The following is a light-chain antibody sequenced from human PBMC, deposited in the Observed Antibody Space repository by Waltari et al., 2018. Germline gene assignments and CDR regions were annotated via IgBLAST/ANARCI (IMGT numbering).Light chain of an antibody. CDR2: KAS. Sequence: DIQMTQSPSTLSASVGDRVTITCRASQRLSNWLAWYQQKPGKAPKVRIYKASTLESGGPSRFSGSGSGTEFTLTISSLQPDDFATYYCQQYRNLWTFGQGTKVEIK. CDR3: QQYRNLWT. V-gene: IGKV1-5*03. J-gene: IGKJ1*01. CDR1: QRLSNW.